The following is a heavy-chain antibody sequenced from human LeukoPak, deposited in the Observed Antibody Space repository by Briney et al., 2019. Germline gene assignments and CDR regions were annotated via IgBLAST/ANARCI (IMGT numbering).Heavy chain of an antibody. Sequence: GGSLRLSCAASGFIFSTYGMYWVRQAPGKGLEWVAFIRHDGSIKNYADSVKGRSTVSRDNSKNTLYLQMNSLRAEDTAVYYCAKDSLADIDYWGQGTLVTVSS. D-gene: IGHD3-16*01. CDR1: GFIFSTYG. J-gene: IGHJ4*02. CDR3: AKDSLADIDY. CDR2: IRHDGSIK. V-gene: IGHV3-30*02.